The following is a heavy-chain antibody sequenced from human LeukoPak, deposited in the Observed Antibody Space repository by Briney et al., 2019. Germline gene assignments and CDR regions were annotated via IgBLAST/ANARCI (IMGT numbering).Heavy chain of an antibody. CDR2: IFFGGGT. CDR3: VRHDYVSGTPPN. V-gene: IGHV4-59*08. Sequence: IGYIFFGGGTRYNSSLQSRVIISVDTSKNQFSLKLSSVTAADTAVYYCVRHDYVSGTPPNWGQGTLVTVSS. D-gene: IGHD3-16*01. J-gene: IGHJ4*02.